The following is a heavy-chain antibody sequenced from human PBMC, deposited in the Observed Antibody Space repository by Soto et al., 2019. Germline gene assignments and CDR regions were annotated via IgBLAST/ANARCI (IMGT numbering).Heavy chain of an antibody. J-gene: IGHJ4*02. CDR1: GFTFSSYA. D-gene: IGHD2-21*02. CDR3: ANDVTATTNY. Sequence: EVQLVESGGGLVQPGGSLRLSCAASGFTFSSYAMSWVCQAPGKGLQWVSTITGIGGTTYYADSVKGRFTISRDNSKNTLYLQMNRLRAEDTALYYCANDVTATTNYWGQGTLVTVSS. V-gene: IGHV3-23*04. CDR2: ITGIGGTT.